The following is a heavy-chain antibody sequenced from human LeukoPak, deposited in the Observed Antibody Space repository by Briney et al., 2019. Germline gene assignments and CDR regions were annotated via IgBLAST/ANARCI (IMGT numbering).Heavy chain of an antibody. V-gene: IGHV4-59*01. J-gene: IGHJ4*02. CDR1: GGSITPYY. Sequence: PSETLSLTCTVSGGSITPYYLTWIRQPPGRGLEWIGYVYYDGSNDYNPSLRSRVTILLDMSKHQFSLRLTSVTAADTAAYYCATNTGTVFDYWGQGILVTVSP. CDR3: ATNTGTVFDY. D-gene: IGHD7-27*01. CDR2: VYYDGSN.